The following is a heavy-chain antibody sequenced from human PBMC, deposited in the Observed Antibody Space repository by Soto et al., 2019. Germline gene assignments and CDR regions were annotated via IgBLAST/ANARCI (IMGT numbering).Heavy chain of an antibody. CDR3: AGKYYYDSSGYYSADY. V-gene: IGHV4-59*01. CDR2: IYYSGST. Sequence: PSETLSLTCTVSGGSISSYYWIWIRQPPGKGLEWIGYIYYSGSTNYNPSLKSRVTISVDTSKNQFSLKLSSVTAADTAVYYCAGKYYYDSSGYYSADYWGQGTLVTVSS. D-gene: IGHD3-22*01. CDR1: GGSISSYY. J-gene: IGHJ4*02.